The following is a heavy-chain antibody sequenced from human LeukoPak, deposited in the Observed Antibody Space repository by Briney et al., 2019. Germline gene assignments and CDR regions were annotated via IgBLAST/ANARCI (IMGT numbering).Heavy chain of an antibody. CDR3: ARDLGGNSDY. D-gene: IGHD2-15*01. CDR2: ISPSGDIT. CDR1: RFSFSRHG. Sequence: PGGSLRLSCAGSRFSFSRHGMNWVRQAPGKGLEWVSGISPSGDITYYTDSVRGRFTISRDNFKNTLSLQVNSLKTEDTAVYYCARDLGGNSDYWGQGTLVTVSS. J-gene: IGHJ4*02. V-gene: IGHV3-23*01.